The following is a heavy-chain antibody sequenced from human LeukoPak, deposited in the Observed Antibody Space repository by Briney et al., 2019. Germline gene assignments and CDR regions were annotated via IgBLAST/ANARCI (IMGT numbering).Heavy chain of an antibody. CDR3: AKDLYGSDWYNYFDP. D-gene: IGHD6-19*01. CDR2: ISYDGSNK. V-gene: IGHV3-30-3*01. J-gene: IGHJ5*02. CDR1: GFTFSSYA. Sequence: GGSLRLSCAASGFTFSSYAMHWVRQAPGKGLEWVAVISYDGSNKYYADSAKGRFTISRDNSKNTLYLQMNSLTTEDTAVYHCAKDLYGSDWYNYFDPWGQGALVTVSS.